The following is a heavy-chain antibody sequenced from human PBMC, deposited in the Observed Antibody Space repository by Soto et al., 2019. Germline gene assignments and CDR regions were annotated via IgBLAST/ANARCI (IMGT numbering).Heavy chain of an antibody. J-gene: IGHJ3*02. V-gene: IGHV4-31*03. CDR3: ARERARITGTSGHAFDI. D-gene: IGHD1-20*01. CDR1: GGSISSGGYY. CDR2: IYYSGST. Sequence: PSETLSLTCTVSGGSISSGGYYWSWIRQHPGKGLEWIGYIYYSGSTYYNPSLKSRVTISVDTSKNQFSLKLSSVTAADTAVYYCARERARITGTSGHAFDIWGQGXMVTVSS.